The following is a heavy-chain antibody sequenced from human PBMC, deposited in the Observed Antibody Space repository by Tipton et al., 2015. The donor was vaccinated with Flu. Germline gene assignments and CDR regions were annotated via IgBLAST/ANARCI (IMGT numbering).Heavy chain of an antibody. Sequence: SLRLSCAASGFIFSTYGMHWVRQAPGKGLEWVAVIWYDGSNKYYADSVKGRFTISRDNSKNTVYLQINSLRVEDTAVYYCARDKNEFYAFENWAQGTLVTVSS. CDR1: GFIFSTYG. CDR2: IWYDGSNK. J-gene: IGHJ4*02. D-gene: IGHD2/OR15-2a*01. V-gene: IGHV3-33*01. CDR3: ARDKNEFYAFEN.